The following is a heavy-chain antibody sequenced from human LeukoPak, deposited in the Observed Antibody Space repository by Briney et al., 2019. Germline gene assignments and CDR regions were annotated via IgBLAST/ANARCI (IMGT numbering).Heavy chain of an antibody. J-gene: IGHJ6*03. Sequence: SETLSLTCAVYGGSFSGYYWSWIRQPPGKGLEWIGEINHSGSTNYNPSLKSRVTISVDTSKNQFSLKLSSVTAADTAVYYCAREGRQSGSGWRHYYYYYMDVWGKGTTVTISS. CDR2: INHSGST. V-gene: IGHV4-34*01. CDR1: GGSFSGYY. D-gene: IGHD6-19*01. CDR3: AREGRQSGSGWRHYYYYYMDV.